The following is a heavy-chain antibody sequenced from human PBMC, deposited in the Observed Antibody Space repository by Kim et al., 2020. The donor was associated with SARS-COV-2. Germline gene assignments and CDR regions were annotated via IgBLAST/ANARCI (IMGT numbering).Heavy chain of an antibody. D-gene: IGHD2-21*01. Sequence: SETLSLTCTVSGGSISSSSYYWGWIRQPPGKGLEWIGSIYYSGSTYYNPSLKSRVTISVDTSKNQFSLKLSSVTAADTAVYYCARHRREGLHTIPDYFD. CDR3: ARHRREGLHTIPDYFD. V-gene: IGHV4-39*01. CDR1: GGSISSSSYY. CDR2: IYYSGST. J-gene: IGHJ4*01.